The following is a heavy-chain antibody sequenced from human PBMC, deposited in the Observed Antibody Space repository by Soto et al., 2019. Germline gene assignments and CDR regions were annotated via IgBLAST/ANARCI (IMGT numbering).Heavy chain of an antibody. J-gene: IGHJ4*02. V-gene: IGHV3-30-3*01. Sequence: ESGGGVVQPGRSLRLSCAASGFTFSSYAMHWVRQAPGKGLEWVAVISYDGSNKYYADSVKGRFTISRDNSKNTLYLQMNSLRAEDTAVYYCARAMWTTVTSGCDYWGQGTLVTVSS. CDR3: ARAMWTTVTSGCDY. D-gene: IGHD4-17*01. CDR2: ISYDGSNK. CDR1: GFTFSSYA.